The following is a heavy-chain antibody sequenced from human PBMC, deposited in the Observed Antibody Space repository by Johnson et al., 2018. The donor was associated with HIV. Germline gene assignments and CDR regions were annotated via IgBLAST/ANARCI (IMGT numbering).Heavy chain of an antibody. CDR2: IKSKTDGGTT. V-gene: IGHV3-15*05. J-gene: IGHJ3*02. D-gene: IGHD6-19*01. CDR3: ARHSGWSTGNDAFDI. CDR1: GFTFSNAW. Sequence: VQLVESGGDLVKPGGSLRLSCTVSGFTFSNAWMSWVRQAPGKGLEWVGRIKSKTDGGTTDYAAPVNGRFTISRDDSKNTLYLQMNSLRAEDTAVYYCARHSGWSTGNDAFDIWGQGTMVTVSS.